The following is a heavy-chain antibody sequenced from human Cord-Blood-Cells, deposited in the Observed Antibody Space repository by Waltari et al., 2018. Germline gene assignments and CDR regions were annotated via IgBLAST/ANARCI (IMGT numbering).Heavy chain of an antibody. Sequence: QVQLQESGPGLVKPSQTLSLTCTVSGGSISRGGYYWSWIRQHPGKGLEWIGYIYYSGSTYYNPSLKSRVTISVDTSKNQFSLKLSSVTAADTAVYYCARVLRGSSPECQFDYWGQGTLVTVSS. J-gene: IGHJ4*02. CDR2: IYYSGST. CDR1: GGSISRGGYY. CDR3: ARVLRGSSPECQFDY. V-gene: IGHV4-31*03. D-gene: IGHD6-13*01.